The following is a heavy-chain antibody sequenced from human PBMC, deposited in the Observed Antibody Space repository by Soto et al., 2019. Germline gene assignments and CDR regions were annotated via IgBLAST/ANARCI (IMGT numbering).Heavy chain of an antibody. D-gene: IGHD6-13*01. CDR2: IYYSGST. CDR3: ARQRVAAADKRFDP. Sequence: PSETLSLTCTVSGGSISSYYWSWIRQPPGKGLEWIGYIYYSGSTNYNPSLKSRVTISVDTSKNQFSLKLSSVTAADTAVYYCARQRVAAADKRFDPWGQGTLVTVSS. CDR1: GGSISSYY. V-gene: IGHV4-59*08. J-gene: IGHJ5*02.